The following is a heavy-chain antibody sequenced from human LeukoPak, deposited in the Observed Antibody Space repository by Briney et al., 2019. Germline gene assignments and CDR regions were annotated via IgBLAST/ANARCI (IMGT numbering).Heavy chain of an antibody. Sequence: PGGSLRLSCAASGFTFSSYWMSWVRQAPGKGLEWVANINQDGSEEYYVDSVKGRFTISRDNAKNSLYLQMNSLRAEDTAVYYCAKSGSVLRYFDRLDYWGQGTLVTVSS. CDR3: AKSGSVLRYFDRLDY. CDR1: GFTFSSYW. J-gene: IGHJ4*02. V-gene: IGHV3-7*03. CDR2: INQDGSEE. D-gene: IGHD3-9*01.